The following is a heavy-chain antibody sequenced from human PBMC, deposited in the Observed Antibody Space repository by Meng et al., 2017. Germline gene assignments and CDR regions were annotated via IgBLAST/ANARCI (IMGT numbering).Heavy chain of an antibody. CDR3: ARCGEEMATITGYYYYGMDV. Sequence: KVSCKGSGYSFTSYWIGWVRQMPGKGLEWMGIIYPGDSDTRYSLSFQGQVTISADKSISTAYLQWSSLKASDTAMYYCARCGEEMATITGYYYYGMDVWGQGTTVTVSS. D-gene: IGHD5-24*01. V-gene: IGHV5-51*01. CDR1: GYSFTSYW. CDR2: IYPGDSDT. J-gene: IGHJ6*02.